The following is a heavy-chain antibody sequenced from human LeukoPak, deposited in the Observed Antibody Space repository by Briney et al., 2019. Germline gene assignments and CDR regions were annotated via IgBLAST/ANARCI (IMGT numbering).Heavy chain of an antibody. J-gene: IGHJ4*02. V-gene: IGHV1-2*02. CDR2: INPNSGGT. CDR1: GYTFTGYY. Sequence: ASVKVSCKASGYTFTGYYMHWVRQAPGQGLEWRGWINPNSGGTNYAQKFQGRVTMTRDTSISTAYMELSRLRSDDTAVYYCARDRESIQLFDYWGQGTLVTVSS. D-gene: IGHD5-24*01. CDR3: ARDRESIQLFDY.